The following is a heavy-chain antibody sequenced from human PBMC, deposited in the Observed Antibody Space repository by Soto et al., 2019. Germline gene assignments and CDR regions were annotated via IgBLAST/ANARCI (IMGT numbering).Heavy chain of an antibody. CDR1: GGSVSSGGYY. CDR2: IYYSGST. CDR3: ARDTVHLGSDN. V-gene: IGHV4-31*03. J-gene: IGHJ4*02. Sequence: SEPLSLTCTVSGGSVSSGGYYWSWIRQHPGKGLEWIGYIYYSGSTYYNPSLKGRVTISLDTSKNQFSLKLSSVTAADTAVYDCARDTVHLGSDNWGKGSLGTVSS. D-gene: IGHD1-1*01.